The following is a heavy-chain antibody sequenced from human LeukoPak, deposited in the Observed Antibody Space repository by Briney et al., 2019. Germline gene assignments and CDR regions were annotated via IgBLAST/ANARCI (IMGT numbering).Heavy chain of an antibody. V-gene: IGHV4-38-2*01. CDR3: ARNTTEVVTAKWFDP. D-gene: IGHD2-21*02. CDR1: GYYISSGDY. Sequence: PSETLSLTCAVSGYYISSGDYWGWIRQPPGKGLEWIGSIYHSGSTHYNPSLKSRVTISVDTSKNQFSLKLSSVTAADTAVYYCARNTTEVVTAKWFDPWGQGTLVTVSS. CDR2: IYHSGST. J-gene: IGHJ5*02.